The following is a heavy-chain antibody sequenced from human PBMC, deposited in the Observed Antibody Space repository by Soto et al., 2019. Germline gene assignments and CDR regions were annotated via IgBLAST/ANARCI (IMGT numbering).Heavy chain of an antibody. D-gene: IGHD7-27*01. CDR1: GDSISNLDYF. J-gene: IGHJ5*01. CDR3: ARGRYCLTGRCFPNWFDS. V-gene: IGHV4-30-4*01. Sequence: SETLSLTCSVSGDSISNLDYFWAWIRQPPGQALEYIGYIYKSATTYYNPSFESRVAISVDTSKSQFSLNVTSVTAADTAVYFCARGRYCLTGRCFPNWFDSWGQGAMVSVSS. CDR2: IYKSATT.